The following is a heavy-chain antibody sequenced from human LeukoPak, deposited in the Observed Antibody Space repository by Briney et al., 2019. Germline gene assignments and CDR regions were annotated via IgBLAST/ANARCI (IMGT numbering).Heavy chain of an antibody. J-gene: IGHJ4*02. Sequence: GGSLRLSCAASGFTFSTYWMHWVRQAPGKGLVWVSRIYRDGSSINYADSVKGRFTISRDNAKNTLYLQMNSLRAEDTAVYYCAKDEIAVAGISASRIGYWGQGTLVTVSS. V-gene: IGHV3-74*01. D-gene: IGHD6-19*01. CDR2: IYRDGSSI. CDR1: GFTFSTYW. CDR3: AKDEIAVAGISASRIGY.